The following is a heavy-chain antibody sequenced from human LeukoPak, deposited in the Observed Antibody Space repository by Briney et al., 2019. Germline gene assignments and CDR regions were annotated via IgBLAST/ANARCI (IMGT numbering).Heavy chain of an antibody. D-gene: IGHD3-3*01. Sequence: GGSLRLSCAASGFTFSDYAMSWVRQAPGKGLEWVSGISGSGGSIRYADSVKGRFIISRDNSKNTLYLQMNSLRAEDTAVYYCAKDPYDFWSGITPFDYWGQGTLVTVSS. V-gene: IGHV3-23*01. CDR2: ISGSGGSI. J-gene: IGHJ4*02. CDR3: AKDPYDFWSGITPFDY. CDR1: GFTFSDYA.